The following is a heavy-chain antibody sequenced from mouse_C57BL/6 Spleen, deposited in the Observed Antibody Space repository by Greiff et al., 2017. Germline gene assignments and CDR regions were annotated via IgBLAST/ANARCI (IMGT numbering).Heavy chain of an antibody. D-gene: IGHD2-3*01. CDR2: IYPGSGST. Sequence: QVQLQQPGAELVKPGASVQMSCKASGYTFTSYWITWVKQRPGQGLEWIGDIYPGSGSTNYNEKFKSKATLTVDTSSSTAYMQLSSLTSEDSAVYYCARIDGYYGSYAMDYWGQGTSVTVAS. V-gene: IGHV1-55*01. J-gene: IGHJ4*01. CDR1: GYTFTSYW. CDR3: ARIDGYYGSYAMDY.